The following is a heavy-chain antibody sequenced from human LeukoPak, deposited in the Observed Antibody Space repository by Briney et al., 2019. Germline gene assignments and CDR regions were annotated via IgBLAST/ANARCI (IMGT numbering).Heavy chain of an antibody. CDR3: ARGISSAWYGMDV. J-gene: IGHJ6*02. D-gene: IGHD3-10*01. CDR2: IYSGGST. CDR1: GFNVSSNQ. V-gene: IGHV3-53*04. Sequence: PAGSLRLSCAVTGFNVSSNQMSWVRQAPGKGLECVSVIYSGGSTQYADSVKGRFTISRHNSKNTVYFQMNSLRGEDTAVYYCARGISSAWYGMDVWGQGTTVTVSS.